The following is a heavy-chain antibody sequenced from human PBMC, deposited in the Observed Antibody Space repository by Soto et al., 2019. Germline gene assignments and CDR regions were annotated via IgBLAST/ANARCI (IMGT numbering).Heavy chain of an antibody. V-gene: IGHV5-51*01. Sequence: GESLKISCKGSGYSFTSYWIGWVRQMPGKGLEWMGIIYPGDSDTRYSPSFQGQVTISADKSISTAYLQWSSLKASDTAMYYCARAGLQDYYDSSGYSLDCWGQGTLVTV. CDR1: GYSFTSYW. J-gene: IGHJ4*02. CDR2: IYPGDSDT. D-gene: IGHD3-22*01. CDR3: ARAGLQDYYDSSGYSLDC.